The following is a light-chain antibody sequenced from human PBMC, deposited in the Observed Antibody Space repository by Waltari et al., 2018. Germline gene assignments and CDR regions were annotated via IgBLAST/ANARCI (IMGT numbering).Light chain of an antibody. CDR3: SSYTSDSTLV. Sequence: QSALTQPASVSGSPGQSITIPCTGGSGDLGIYNFVAWYQHHPGKAPKVLIYEVSNRPSGVSDRFSGSKSGKTASLTISGLQTEDEADYYCSSYTSDSTLVFGGGTRLTVL. CDR1: SGDLGIYNF. CDR2: EVS. V-gene: IGLV2-14*01. J-gene: IGLJ3*02.